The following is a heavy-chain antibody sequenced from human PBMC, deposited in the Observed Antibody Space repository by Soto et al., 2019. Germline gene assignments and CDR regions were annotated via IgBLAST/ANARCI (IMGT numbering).Heavy chain of an antibody. CDR3: ARDVYGDYFFDY. J-gene: IGHJ4*02. CDR2: IYYSGST. Sequence: SETLSLTCTVSGGSISSYYWSWIRQPPGKGLEWIGYIYYSGSTNYNPSLKSRVTISVDTSKNQFSLKLSSVTAADTAVYYCARDVYGDYFFDYWGQGTLVTSPQ. D-gene: IGHD4-17*01. V-gene: IGHV4-59*01. CDR1: GGSISSYY.